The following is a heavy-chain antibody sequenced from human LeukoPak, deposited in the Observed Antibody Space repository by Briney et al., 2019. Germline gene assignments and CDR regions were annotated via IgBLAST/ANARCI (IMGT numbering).Heavy chain of an antibody. CDR2: IYYSGST. V-gene: IGHV4-59*01. CDR3: ARTVAATDYYYYYMDV. CDR1: GGSISSYY. D-gene: IGHD2-15*01. Sequence: PSETLSLTCTVSGGSISSYYWSWIRQPPGKGLEWIGYIYYSGSTNYNPSLKSRVTISVDTSKNQFSLKLSSVTAADTAVYYCARTVAATDYYYYYMDVWGKGTTVTVSS. J-gene: IGHJ6*03.